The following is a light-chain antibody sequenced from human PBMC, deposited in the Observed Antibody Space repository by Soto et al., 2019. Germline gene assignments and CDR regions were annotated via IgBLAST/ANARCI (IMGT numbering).Light chain of an antibody. CDR2: EVS. CDR1: SSDIGGYNY. Sequence: QSALTQPXSVSGSPGQSITIXCTGTSSDIGGYNYVSWYQQHPGKAPKLMIYEVSNRPSGVSNRFSGSKSGNAASLTISGLQAXXXAXYYCSAFTSSTTLAFGGGTKVTVL. V-gene: IGLV2-14*01. CDR3: SAFTSSTTLA. J-gene: IGLJ3*02.